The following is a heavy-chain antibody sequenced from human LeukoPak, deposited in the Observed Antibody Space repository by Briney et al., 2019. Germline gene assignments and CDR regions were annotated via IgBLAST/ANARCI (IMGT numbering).Heavy chain of an antibody. CDR3: ARSTGQYQLLYYYYYMDV. CDR1: GGSLSSGNYY. J-gene: IGHJ6*03. CDR2: IFTGGST. Sequence: PSETLSLTCTVSGGSLSSGNYYWSWIRQPAGKRLERIGRIFTGGSTNYNPSLKSRVTISVDTSKNQFSLKLSSVTAADTAVYYCARSTGQYQLLYYYYYMDVWGRGTTVTVSS. D-gene: IGHD2-2*01. V-gene: IGHV4-61*02.